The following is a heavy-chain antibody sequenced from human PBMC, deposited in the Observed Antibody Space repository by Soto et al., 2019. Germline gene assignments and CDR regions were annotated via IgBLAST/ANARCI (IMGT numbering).Heavy chain of an antibody. CDR3: ARDYNDFWSGLFDY. D-gene: IGHD3-3*01. V-gene: IGHV3-48*01. CDR2: ISSSSFTI. CDR1: GFRFSDYS. Sequence: GGSLRLSCAASGFRFSDYSMNWVRQAPGRGLEWVSYISSSSFTIHYADSVEGRFAISRDNAKNSLYLQMDSLRAEDTAVYYCARDYNDFWSGLFDYWGQGALVTVSS. J-gene: IGHJ4*02.